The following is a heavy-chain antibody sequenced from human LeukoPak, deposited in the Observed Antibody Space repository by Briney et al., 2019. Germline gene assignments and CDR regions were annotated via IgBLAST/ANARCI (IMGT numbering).Heavy chain of an antibody. J-gene: IGHJ5*02. V-gene: IGHV4-38-2*01. Sequence: SSETLSLTCSVSGYSISSGNYWGWIRLPPGKGLQWIGSIYHSGSTYYNPSLKSRVTISVDTSKNQFSLKLSSVTAADTAVYYCARLAYVDTAMVTLNWFDPWGQGTLVTVSS. CDR2: IYHSGST. CDR1: GYSISSGNY. CDR3: ARLAYVDTAMVTLNWFDP. D-gene: IGHD5-18*01.